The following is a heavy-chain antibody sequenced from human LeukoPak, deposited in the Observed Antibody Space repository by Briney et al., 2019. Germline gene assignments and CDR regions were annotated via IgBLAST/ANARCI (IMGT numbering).Heavy chain of an antibody. D-gene: IGHD6-13*01. J-gene: IGHJ3*02. V-gene: IGHV1-69*02. CDR2: IIPILGIA. CDR1: GGTFSSYT. CDR3: ATNGGGYSSSWYLDAFDI. Sequence: SVKVSCKASGGTFSSYTISWVRQAPGQGLEWMGRIIPILGIANYAQKFQGRVTITADKSTSTAYMELSSLRSEDTAVYYCATNGGGYSSSWYLDAFDIWGQGTMVTVPS.